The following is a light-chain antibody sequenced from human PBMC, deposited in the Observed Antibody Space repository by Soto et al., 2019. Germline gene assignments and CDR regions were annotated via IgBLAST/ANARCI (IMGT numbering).Light chain of an antibody. CDR1: QDISKY. CDR3: QQYDSIPFT. CDR2: DAS. Sequence: DIQMTQSPSSLSASVGDRVTITCQASQDISKYLNWYQQKPGKAPKLLIYDASNLEAGVPSRFSGTGSGTFYTFTISSLHPEDFATYHCQQYDSIPFTFGPRTKVDIK. V-gene: IGKV1-33*01. J-gene: IGKJ3*01.